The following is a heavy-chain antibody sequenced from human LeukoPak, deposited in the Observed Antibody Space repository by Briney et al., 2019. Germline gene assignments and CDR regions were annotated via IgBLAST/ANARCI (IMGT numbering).Heavy chain of an antibody. CDR2: FDPEDGET. CDR3: ATEQYGDYSNWFDP. J-gene: IGHJ5*02. D-gene: IGHD4-17*01. Sequence: ASVKVSCTVSGYTLTELSMHWVRQAPGKGLEWMGGFDPEDGETIYAQKFQGRVTMTEDTSTDTAYMELSSLRSEDTAVYYCATEQYGDYSNWFDPWGQGTLVTVSS. CDR1: GYTLTELS. V-gene: IGHV1-24*01.